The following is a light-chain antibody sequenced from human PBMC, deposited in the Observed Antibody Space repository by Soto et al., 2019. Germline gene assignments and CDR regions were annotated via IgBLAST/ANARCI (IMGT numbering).Light chain of an antibody. CDR1: SSDVGGYNY. CDR2: DVN. V-gene: IGLV2-11*01. Sequence: QSVLTQPRSVSFSPGQSVTISGTGTSSDVGGYNYVSWYQQHPGKAPKLMIYDVNKRPSGVPDRFSGSKSGSTASLTISGLQSEDEADYFCCSYAGTYTYVFATGTKVTVL. CDR3: CSYAGTYTYV. J-gene: IGLJ1*01.